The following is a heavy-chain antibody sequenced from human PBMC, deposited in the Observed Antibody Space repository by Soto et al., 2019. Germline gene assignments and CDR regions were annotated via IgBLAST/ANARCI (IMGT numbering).Heavy chain of an antibody. J-gene: IGHJ5*02. D-gene: IGHD2-2*01. V-gene: IGHV3-7*04. CDR1: GFTFSSYW. Sequence: EVQLVESGGGLVQPGGSLRLSCAASGFTFSSYWMSWVRQAPGKGLEWVANIKQDGSEKYYVDSVKGRFTISRDNATNSLYLNMNRLRAEDTAVYYCARDGDIVVVPAARGWFDPWGQGTLVTVSS. CDR2: IKQDGSEK. CDR3: ARDGDIVVVPAARGWFDP.